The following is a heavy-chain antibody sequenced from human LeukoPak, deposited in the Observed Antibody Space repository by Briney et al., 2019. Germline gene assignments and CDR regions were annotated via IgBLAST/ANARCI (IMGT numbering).Heavy chain of an antibody. CDR1: GSSINSGYY. V-gene: IGHV4-38-2*01. D-gene: IGHD2/OR15-2a*01. CDR2: IHHSGST. J-gene: IGHJ5*02. CDR3: ARGSNTWRLGDYFDP. Sequence: SETLSLTCGVSGSSINSGYYWARLRQSPGKGLEWIGSIHHSGSTYFNLSFKSRISMSVDTSKNHFSLHLNSVTAADTAIYYCARGSNTWRLGDYFDPWGQGTLVSVSS.